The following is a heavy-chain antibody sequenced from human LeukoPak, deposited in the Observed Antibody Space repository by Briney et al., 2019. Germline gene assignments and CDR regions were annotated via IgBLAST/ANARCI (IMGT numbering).Heavy chain of an antibody. V-gene: IGHV4-34*01. CDR3: ARDRVWFGEYYFDY. CDR1: GGSFSGYY. Sequence: SETLSLTCAVYGGSFSGYYWSWIRQPPGKGLEWIGEINHSGSTNYNPSLKSRVTISVDTSKNQFSLKLSSVTAADTAVYYCARDRVWFGEYYFDYWGQGTLVTVSS. D-gene: IGHD3-10*01. J-gene: IGHJ4*02. CDR2: INHSGST.